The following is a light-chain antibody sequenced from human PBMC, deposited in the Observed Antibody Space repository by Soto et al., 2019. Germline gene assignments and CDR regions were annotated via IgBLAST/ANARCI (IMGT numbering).Light chain of an antibody. V-gene: IGKV1-5*03. CDR2: KAS. CDR3: QHYKSYSEA. CDR1: QTISSW. J-gene: IGKJ1*01. Sequence: DIQMTQSPSTLSASVGDGVTITCRASQTISSWLAWYQQKPGKAPKLLIYKASTLKSGVPSRFSGSGSGTEFTLTISSLQPDDFATYYCQHYKSYSEAFGQGTKVDIK.